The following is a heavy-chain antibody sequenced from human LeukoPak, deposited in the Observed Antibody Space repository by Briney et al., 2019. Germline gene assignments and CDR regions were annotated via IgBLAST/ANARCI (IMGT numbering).Heavy chain of an antibody. Sequence: ASVKVSCKASGYTFTSYAISWVRQAPGQGLEWMGWISAYNGNTNYAQKLQGRVTMTTDTSTSTAYMELRSLRSDDTAVYYCARDFSLSITMIVVVMPDAFDIWGQGTMVTVSS. D-gene: IGHD3-22*01. CDR2: ISAYNGNT. CDR1: GYTFTSYA. CDR3: ARDFSLSITMIVVVMPDAFDI. J-gene: IGHJ3*02. V-gene: IGHV1-18*01.